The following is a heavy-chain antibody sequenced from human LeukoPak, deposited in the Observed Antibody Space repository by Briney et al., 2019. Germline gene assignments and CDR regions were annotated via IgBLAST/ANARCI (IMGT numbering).Heavy chain of an antibody. D-gene: IGHD3-22*01. CDR2: MNPNSGDT. J-gene: IGHJ4*02. CDR1: GYTFTSYD. CDR3: ARDPRGYYDSSGYYYPLWELDY. V-gene: IGHV1-8*01. Sequence: ASVKVSCKASGYTFTSYDINWVRQATGQGLEWMGWMNPNSGDTGYAQKFQGRVTMTRNTSINTAYMELSSLRSEDTAVYYCARDPRGYYDSSGYYYPLWELDYWGQGTLVTVSS.